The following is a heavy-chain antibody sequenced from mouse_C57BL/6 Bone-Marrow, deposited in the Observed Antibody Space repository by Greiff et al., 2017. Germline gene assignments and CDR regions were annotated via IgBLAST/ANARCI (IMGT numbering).Heavy chain of an antibody. J-gene: IGHJ3*01. CDR2: ISSGGSYT. D-gene: IGHD2-4*01. Sequence: EVKLVESGRDLVKPGGSLKLSCAASGFTFSNYGMSWVRQTPDKRLEWVATISSGGSYTYYPDSVKGRFTISSDNAKNTLYRLMSSMKAEDAAMYYCARHRLRLFAYWGQGTLVTVSA. CDR1: GFTFSNYG. CDR3: ARHRLRLFAY. V-gene: IGHV5-6*01.